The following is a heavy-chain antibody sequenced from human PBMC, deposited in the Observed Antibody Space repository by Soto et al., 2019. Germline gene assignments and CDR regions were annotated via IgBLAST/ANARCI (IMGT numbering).Heavy chain of an antibody. Sequence: ASVKVSCKASGYTFTSYYMHWVRQAPGQGLEWMGIINPSGGSTSYAQKFQGRVTMTRDTSTSTVYMELSSLRSEDTAEYYCARDGCSSTTYYGRSWDWFDPWGQGTLVTVSS. CDR1: GYTFTSYY. CDR3: ARDGCSSTTYYGRSWDWFDP. CDR2: INPSGGST. V-gene: IGHV1-46*01. D-gene: IGHD2-2*01. J-gene: IGHJ5*02.